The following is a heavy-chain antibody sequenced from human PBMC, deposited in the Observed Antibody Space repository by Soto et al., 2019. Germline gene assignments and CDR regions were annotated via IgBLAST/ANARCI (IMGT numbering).Heavy chain of an antibody. Sequence: QVQLVESGGGVVQPGRSLRLSCAASGFTFSSYGMHWVRQAPGKGLEWVAVIWYDGSNKYYADSVKGRFTISRDNSKNTLYLQMTSLRAEDTAVYYCARCIHRWAVTPSVFDYWGQGTLVTVSS. D-gene: IGHD4-17*01. J-gene: IGHJ4*02. CDR1: GFTFSSYG. CDR2: IWYDGSNK. CDR3: ARCIHRWAVTPSVFDY. V-gene: IGHV3-33*01.